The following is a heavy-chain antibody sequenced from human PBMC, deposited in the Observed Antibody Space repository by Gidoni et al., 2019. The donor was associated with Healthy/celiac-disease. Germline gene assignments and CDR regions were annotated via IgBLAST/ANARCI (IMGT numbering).Heavy chain of an antibody. Sequence: EVQLVESGGGLVQPGRSLRLSCAASGSPFDDYAMHWFRQAPGKGLEWVSGISWNSGSIGYADSVKGRFTISRDNAKNSLYLQMNSLRAEDTALYYCAKTGSPRRLLPNAQQTYYFDYWGQGTLVTVSS. V-gene: IGHV3-9*01. J-gene: IGHJ4*02. CDR3: AKTGSPRRLLPNAQQTYYFDY. CDR2: ISWNSGSI. D-gene: IGHD3-22*01. CDR1: GSPFDDYA.